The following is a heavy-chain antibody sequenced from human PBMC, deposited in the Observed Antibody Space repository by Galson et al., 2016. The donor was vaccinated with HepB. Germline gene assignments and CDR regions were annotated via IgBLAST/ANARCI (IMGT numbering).Heavy chain of an antibody. CDR2: IYYNGSP. CDR1: SASISSTTNY. Sequence: SETLSLTCSVSSASISSTTNYWIWIRQPPGKGLEWIGSIYYNGSPFYNPSLKSRLTVSVDTSKNQFSLRLTSVTAADTAVYYCARQRHTSASKFFDYWGQGILVTVSS. V-gene: IGHV4-39*01. J-gene: IGHJ4*02. CDR3: ARQRHTSASKFFDY. D-gene: IGHD2-15*01.